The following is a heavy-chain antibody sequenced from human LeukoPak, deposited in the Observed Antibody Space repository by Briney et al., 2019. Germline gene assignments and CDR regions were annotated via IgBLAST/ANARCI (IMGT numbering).Heavy chain of an antibody. CDR3: AKGSYYDSSGSFYFDY. D-gene: IGHD3-22*01. CDR1: GFTFSSYA. J-gene: IGHJ4*02. V-gene: IGHV3-23*01. CDR2: ISGSGDNT. Sequence: GGSLRLSCAASGFTFSSYAMSWVRQAPGKGLEWVSGISGSGDNTYYADSVKGRFAISRDNSKNTLYVQVNSLGTEDTAAYHCAKGSYYDSSGSFYFDYWGQGTLVTVSS.